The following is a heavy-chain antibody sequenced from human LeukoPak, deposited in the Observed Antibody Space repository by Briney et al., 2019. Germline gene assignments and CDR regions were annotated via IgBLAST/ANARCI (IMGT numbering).Heavy chain of an antibody. CDR2: IYYSGST. CDR1: GGSFSGSFYY. V-gene: IGHV4-39*01. CDR3: ARRGLIDY. J-gene: IGHJ4*02. Sequence: SETLSLTCTVSGGSFSGSFYYWGWIRQPPGKGLEWIGSIYYSGSTYYNPSLKSRVTISVDTSKNQFSLNLSSVTAADTAVYYCARRGLIDYWGQGTLVTVSS. D-gene: IGHD3/OR15-3a*01.